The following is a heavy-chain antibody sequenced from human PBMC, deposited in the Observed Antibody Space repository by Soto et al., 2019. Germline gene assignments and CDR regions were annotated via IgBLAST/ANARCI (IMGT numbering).Heavy chain of an antibody. CDR1: GGSVRRGNYY. D-gene: IGHD3-10*01. CDR2: ISNSGRT. V-gene: IGHV4-31*03. Sequence: QVQLQESGPGLVKPSQTLSLTCTVSGGSVRRGNYYWSWIRQFPGKCLEWIGYISNSGRTHYNPSLMSRITILVDTSKNQFFLELRAVTAADTALPYCARADYATGSYYPDYWGQGTLVTVSS. CDR3: ARADYATGSYYPDY. J-gene: IGHJ4*02.